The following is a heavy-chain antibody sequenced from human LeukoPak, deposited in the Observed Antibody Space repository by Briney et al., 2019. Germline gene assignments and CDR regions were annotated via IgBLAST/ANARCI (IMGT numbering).Heavy chain of an antibody. CDR3: ARMIGLGEVSPYFDY. CDR1: GYSFITYW. V-gene: IGHV5-51*01. Sequence: GESLKISCKGSGYSFITYWIAWVRQVPGKGLEWMGIIHPGDPDIRYNPPFKGQVTISADKSISFAYLQWNSLKASDTAIYYCARMIGLGEVSPYFDYWGQGSLVTVSS. CDR2: IHPGDPDI. J-gene: IGHJ4*02. D-gene: IGHD3-16*02.